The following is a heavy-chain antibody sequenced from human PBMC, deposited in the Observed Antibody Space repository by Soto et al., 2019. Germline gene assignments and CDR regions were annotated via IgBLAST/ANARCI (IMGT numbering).Heavy chain of an antibody. D-gene: IGHD6-13*01. Sequence: PSETLSLTCTVSGGSISSYYWSWIRQHAGKGLEWIGRIYTSGSTNYNPTLKSRVTMSVDTSKNQFSLKLSSVTAADTAVYYCARGDSSRWYDYYYGMDVWGQGTTVTVSS. CDR2: IYTSGST. J-gene: IGHJ6*02. V-gene: IGHV4-4*07. CDR1: GGSISSYY. CDR3: ARGDSSRWYDYYYGMDV.